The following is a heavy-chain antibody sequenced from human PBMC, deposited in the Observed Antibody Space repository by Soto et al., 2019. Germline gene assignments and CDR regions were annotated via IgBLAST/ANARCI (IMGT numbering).Heavy chain of an antibody. Sequence: QVQLVESGGGVVQPGRSLRLSCAASGFTFSSYGMHWVRQAPGKGLEWVAVIWYDGSNKYYADSVKGRFTISRDNSKNMLYLQMNSLRAEDTAVYYCARDMMVRGADDDAFDIWGQGTMVTVSS. V-gene: IGHV3-33*01. CDR3: ARDMMVRGADDDAFDI. CDR1: GFTFSSYG. J-gene: IGHJ3*02. CDR2: IWYDGSNK. D-gene: IGHD3-10*01.